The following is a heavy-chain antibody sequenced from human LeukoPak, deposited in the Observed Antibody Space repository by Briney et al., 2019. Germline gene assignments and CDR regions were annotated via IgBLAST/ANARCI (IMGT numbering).Heavy chain of an antibody. CDR2: IKSKTDGGTT. D-gene: IGHD3-10*01. V-gene: IGHV3-15*01. Sequence: GESLRLSCAASGFTFSNAWMGWVRQAPGKGLEWVGHIKSKTDGGTTDYAAPVKGRFTISRDDSKDTLYLQVNSLKTEDTAVYYCTTAYYYGTGGAHHWGQGTLVTVSS. J-gene: IGHJ5*02. CDR1: GFTFSNAW. CDR3: TTAYYYGTGGAHH.